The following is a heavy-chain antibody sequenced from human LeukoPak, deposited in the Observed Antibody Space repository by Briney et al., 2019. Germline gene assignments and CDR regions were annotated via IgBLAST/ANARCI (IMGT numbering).Heavy chain of an antibody. D-gene: IGHD5-18*01. V-gene: IGHV4-34*01. CDR3: ARRKYSYLRNHAFDI. Sequence: SETLSLTCAVYGGSFSGYYWSWIRQPPGKGLEWIGEINHSGSTNYNASLKSRVTISVDTSKNQFSLKVSSVTAADTAVYYCARRKYSYLRNHAFDIWGQGTMVTVSS. CDR1: GGSFSGYY. J-gene: IGHJ3*02. CDR2: INHSGST.